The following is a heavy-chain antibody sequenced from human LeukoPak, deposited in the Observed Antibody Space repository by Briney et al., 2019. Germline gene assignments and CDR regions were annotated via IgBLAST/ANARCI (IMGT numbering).Heavy chain of an antibody. J-gene: IGHJ4*02. CDR3: AHEVFSSSSGDY. V-gene: IGHV1-69*01. CDR1: GGTFSSYT. D-gene: IGHD6-6*01. Sequence: SVKVSCKASGGTFSSYTISGGRQAPGQGVEWMGGIIPIFGTANYAQKFQGRVTITADESTSTAYMELSSLRSEDTAVYYCAHEVFSSSSGDYWGQGTLVTVSS. CDR2: IIPIFGTA.